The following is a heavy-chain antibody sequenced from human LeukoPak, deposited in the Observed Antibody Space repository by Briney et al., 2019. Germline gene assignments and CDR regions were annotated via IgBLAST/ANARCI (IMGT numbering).Heavy chain of an antibody. V-gene: IGHV1-2*02. CDR2: INPNSGGT. D-gene: IGHD1-26*01. J-gene: IGHJ4*02. Sequence: PQASVKVSCKASGYTFTGYYIHWVRQAPGQGLEWMGWINPNSGGTNYAQKFQGRVTMTRDTSISTAYMDLSRLRSDDTAVYYCARQSREELLGIDYWGQGTLVTVSS. CDR3: ARQSREELLGIDY. CDR1: GYTFTGYY.